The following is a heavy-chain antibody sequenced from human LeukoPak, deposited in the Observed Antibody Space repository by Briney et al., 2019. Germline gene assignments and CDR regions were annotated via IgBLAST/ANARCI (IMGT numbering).Heavy chain of an antibody. J-gene: IGHJ6*03. Sequence: GGSLRLSCAASGFTFSSYSMNWVRQAPGEGLEWVSSISSSSSYIYYADSVKGRFTISRDNAKNSLYLQMNSLRAEDTAVYYCARDVSYTANYYMDVWGKGTTVTVSS. CDR1: GFTFSSYS. D-gene: IGHD5/OR15-5a*01. V-gene: IGHV3-21*01. CDR3: ARDVSYTANYYMDV. CDR2: ISSSSSYI.